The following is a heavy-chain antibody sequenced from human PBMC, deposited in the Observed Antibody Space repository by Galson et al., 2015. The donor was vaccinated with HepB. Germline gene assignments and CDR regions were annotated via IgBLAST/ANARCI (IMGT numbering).Heavy chain of an antibody. Sequence: SLRLSCAASGFTFSTYAMNWVRQAPGKGLEWVSSISGSGDTTLYADSVKGRFTISRDNSKNTLYLQMNSLSGEDSAMYYCAKVPLTYIAVPGIYYFDYWGQGTLVTVSS. J-gene: IGHJ4*02. CDR3: AKVPLTYIAVPGIYYFDY. D-gene: IGHD6-19*01. CDR1: GFTFSTYA. V-gene: IGHV3-23*01. CDR2: ISGSGDTT.